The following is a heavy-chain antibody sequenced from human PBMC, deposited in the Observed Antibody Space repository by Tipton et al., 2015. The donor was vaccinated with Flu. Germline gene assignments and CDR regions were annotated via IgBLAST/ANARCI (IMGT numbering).Heavy chain of an antibody. V-gene: IGHV4-59*12. J-gene: IGHJ5*02. CDR2: IFYTGDT. CDR3: ATLQAPPGPPS. D-gene: IGHD6-13*01. Sequence: TLSLTCAVYGGSFNGYYWTWIRQSPGKGLEWIGYIFYTGDTSYNPSLKSRVTMSTETSKNQFSLKLTSVTAADTAVYYCATLQAPPGPPSWGQGTLVTVSS. CDR1: GGSFNGYY.